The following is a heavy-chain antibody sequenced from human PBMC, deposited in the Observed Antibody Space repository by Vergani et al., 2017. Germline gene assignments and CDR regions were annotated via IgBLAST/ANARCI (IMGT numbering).Heavy chain of an antibody. CDR3: AREGRRVTYCGGDCYCDYYYLYMDV. J-gene: IGHJ6*03. CDR1: GFTFSDYY. V-gene: IGHV3-11*01. Sequence: QVQLVESGGGLVKPGGSLRLSCAASGFTFSDYYMSWIRQAPGKGLEWVSYISSSGSTIYYADSVKGRFTISRDNAKNSLYLQMNSLRAEDTAVYYCAREGRRVTYCGGDCYCDYYYLYMDVWGKGTTVTVSS. D-gene: IGHD2-21*01. CDR2: ISSSGSTI.